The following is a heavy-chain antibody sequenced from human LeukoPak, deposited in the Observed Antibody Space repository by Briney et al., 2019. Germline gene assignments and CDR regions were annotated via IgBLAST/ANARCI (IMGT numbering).Heavy chain of an antibody. CDR2: ISYDGSNK. V-gene: IGHV3-30-3*01. CDR3: ARPLPTMIVARPPHY. D-gene: IGHD3-22*01. Sequence: GRSLRLSCAASGFTFSSYAMHWVRQAPGKGLEWVAVISYDGSNKYYADSVKGRFTISRDNSKNTLYLQMNRLRAEDTAVYYCARPLPTMIVARPPHYWGQGTLVTVSS. J-gene: IGHJ4*02. CDR1: GFTFSSYA.